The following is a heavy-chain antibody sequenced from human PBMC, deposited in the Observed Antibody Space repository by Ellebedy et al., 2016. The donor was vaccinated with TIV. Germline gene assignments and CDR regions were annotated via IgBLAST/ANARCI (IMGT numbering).Heavy chain of an antibody. V-gene: IGHV4-39*01. J-gene: IGHJ4*02. D-gene: IGHD5-18*01. CDR2: VYYSGST. Sequence: MPSETLSLTCAVSGGSISSSNWWSWVRQPPGKGLEWIGTVYYSGSTYYNPSLKSRVTMSVDTSRNQFSLKLSSVTAADTAVYYCARQGYRGYSYGATYTPFDYWGQGTLVTVSS. CDR1: GGSISSSNW. CDR3: ARQGYRGYSYGATYTPFDY.